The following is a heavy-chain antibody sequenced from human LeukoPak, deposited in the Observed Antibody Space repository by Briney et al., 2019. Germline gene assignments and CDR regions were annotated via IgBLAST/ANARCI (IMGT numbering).Heavy chain of an antibody. J-gene: IGHJ5*02. CDR3: ATRVYCSSTSCHRRFNWFDP. CDR1: GGSFSGYY. CDR2: INHSGST. Sequence: SETLSLTCAVYGGSFSGYYWSWIRQPPGKGLEWIGEINHSGSTNYNPSLKSRVTISVDTSKNQFPLKLSSVTAADTAVYYCATRVYCSSTSCHRRFNWFDPWGQGTLVTVSS. V-gene: IGHV4-34*01. D-gene: IGHD2-2*01.